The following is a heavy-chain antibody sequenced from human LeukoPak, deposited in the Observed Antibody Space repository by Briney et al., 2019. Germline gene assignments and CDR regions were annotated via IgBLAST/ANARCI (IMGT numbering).Heavy chain of an antibody. D-gene: IGHD1-14*01. J-gene: IGHJ4*02. V-gene: IGHV4-34*01. CDR1: GGSFSGYY. CDR2: INHSGST. Sequence: SETLSLTCAVYGGSFSGYYWSWIRQPPGKGLEWIGEINHSGSTNYNPSLKSRVTISLDTSKNQFSLKLSSVTAADTAVYYCAGHHPRNAVDFWGQGTLVTVSS. CDR3: AGHHPRNAVDF.